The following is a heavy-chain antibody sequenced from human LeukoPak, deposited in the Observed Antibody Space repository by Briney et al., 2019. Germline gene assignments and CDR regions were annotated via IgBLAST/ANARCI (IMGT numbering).Heavy chain of an antibody. CDR2: IMPLFGTA. CDR1: GGTFNNSA. V-gene: IGHV1-69*05. Sequence: SVKVSCKTSGGTFNNSAISWVRQAPGQGLEWLGGIMPLFGTAGYAQKFQGRVTITKDESTRTVYLEPTSLTSDDTAVYYCARGWNYYYYYMDVWGKGTTVTVSS. CDR3: ARGWNYYYYYMDV. J-gene: IGHJ6*03. D-gene: IGHD2-15*01.